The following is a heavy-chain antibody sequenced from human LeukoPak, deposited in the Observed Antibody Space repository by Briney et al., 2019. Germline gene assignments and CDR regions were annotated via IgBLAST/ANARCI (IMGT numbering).Heavy chain of an antibody. J-gene: IGHJ4*02. CDR1: GFTFSSYA. Sequence: GGSLRLSCAASGFTFSSYAMSWVRQAPGKGLEWVSAISGSGGSTYYADSVKGRFTISRDNSKNTLYLQMNSLRAEDTAVYYCARGDSSSPEGYFDYWGQGTLVTVSS. D-gene: IGHD6-13*01. CDR2: ISGSGGST. CDR3: ARGDSSSPEGYFDY. V-gene: IGHV3-23*01.